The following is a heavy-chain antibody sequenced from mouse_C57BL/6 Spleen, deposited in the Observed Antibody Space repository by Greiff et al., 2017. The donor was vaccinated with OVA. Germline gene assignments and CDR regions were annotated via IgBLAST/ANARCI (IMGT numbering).Heavy chain of an antibody. CDR1: GFTFTDYY. V-gene: IGHV7-3*01. D-gene: IGHD3-1*01. Sequence: EVKLMESGGGLVQPGGSLSLSCAASGFTFTDYYMSWVRQPPGKALEWLGFIRNKANGYTTEYSASVKGRFTISRDNSQSILYLQMNALRAEDSATYYCARWTSGFADWGQGTLVTVSA. CDR2: IRNKANGYTT. J-gene: IGHJ3*01. CDR3: ARWTSGFAD.